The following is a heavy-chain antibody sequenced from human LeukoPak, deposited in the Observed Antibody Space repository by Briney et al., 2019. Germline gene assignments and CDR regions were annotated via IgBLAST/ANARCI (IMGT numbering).Heavy chain of an antibody. CDR1: GYVLTG. Sequence: ASVKVSCNTSGYVLTGVTWVRQAPGQGLEWMGWINSYSGNTDYAQKFQGRVTLTRDTSTSTVYMDLRSLTSDDTAVYYCARAVVAGPQLLPMYMDVWGKGTTVTVSS. J-gene: IGHJ6*04. CDR2: INSYSGNT. D-gene: IGHD2-21*01. CDR3: ARAVVAGPQLLPMYMDV. V-gene: IGHV1-18*01.